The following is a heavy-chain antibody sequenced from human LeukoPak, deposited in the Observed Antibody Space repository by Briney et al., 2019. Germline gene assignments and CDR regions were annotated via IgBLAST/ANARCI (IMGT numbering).Heavy chain of an antibody. CDR1: GGSISSSNW. CDR2: IYYSGST. V-gene: IGHV4-4*02. CDR3: ARVRPGPIAAAGPYLFDY. J-gene: IGHJ4*02. D-gene: IGHD6-13*01. Sequence: SETLSLTCAVSGGSISSSNWWSWVRQPPGKGLEWIGSIYYSGSTYYNPSLKSRVTISVDTSKNQFSLKLSSVTAADTAVYYCARVRPGPIAAAGPYLFDYWGQGTLVTVSS.